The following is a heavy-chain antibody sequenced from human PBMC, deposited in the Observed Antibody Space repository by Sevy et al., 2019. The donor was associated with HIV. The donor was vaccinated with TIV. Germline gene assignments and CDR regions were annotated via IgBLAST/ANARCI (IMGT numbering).Heavy chain of an antibody. J-gene: IGHJ4*01. V-gene: IGHV1-69*13. CDR2: IIAVFGTK. Sequence: ASVKVSCKASGGIFRSNAISWVRQAPGQGLEWMGGIIAVFGTKNYAQKFQGRVTVTADESRSTAHMELSSLRSEDTAVYYCARDKYYYVSGSFDYWGQGTQVTVSS. D-gene: IGHD3-10*01. CDR1: GGIFRSNA. CDR3: ARDKYYYVSGSFDY.